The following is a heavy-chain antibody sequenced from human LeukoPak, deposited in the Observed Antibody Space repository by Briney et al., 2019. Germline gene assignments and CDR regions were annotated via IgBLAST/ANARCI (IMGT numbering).Heavy chain of an antibody. V-gene: IGHV3-9*03. CDR1: GFTFDDYA. J-gene: IGHJ4*02. CDR3: AKGRFDDILEAFFDY. D-gene: IGHD3-9*01. Sequence: GGSLRLSCAASGFTFDDYAMHWVRQAPGKGLKWVSGISWNSGSIGYADSVKGRLTISRDNAKNSLYLQMNSLRAEDMALYYCAKGRFDDILEAFFDYWGQGTLVTVSS. CDR2: ISWNSGSI.